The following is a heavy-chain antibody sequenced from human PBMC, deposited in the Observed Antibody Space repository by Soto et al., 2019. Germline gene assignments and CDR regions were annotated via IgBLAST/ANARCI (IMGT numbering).Heavy chain of an antibody. V-gene: IGHV3-33*01. CDR3: ARDDEYSGNGMDV. Sequence: QVQLVESGGGVVQPGRSLRLSCAASEFTFSNYGMHWVRQAPGKGLEWVADILNDGSNRYHADSVKDRFTISRDNSKNTLYLQMNSLRAEDTAVYYCARDDEYSGNGMDVWGQGTTVTVS. D-gene: IGHD3-10*01. CDR2: ILNDGSNR. CDR1: EFTFSNYG. J-gene: IGHJ6*02.